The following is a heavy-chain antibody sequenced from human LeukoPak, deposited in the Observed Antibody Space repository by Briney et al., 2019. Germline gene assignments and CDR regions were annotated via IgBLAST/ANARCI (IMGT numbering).Heavy chain of an antibody. V-gene: IGHV3-48*01. CDR2: ISSSSSTI. CDR3: ARADQRLGATYYYDSSGWSAFDI. J-gene: IGHJ3*02. D-gene: IGHD3-22*01. Sequence: GGSLRLSCGASGFTFSSYSMNWVRQAPGKGLEWVSYISSSSSTIYYADSVKGRFTISRDNAKNSLYLQMNSLRAEDTAVYYCARADQRLGATYYYDSSGWSAFDIWGQGTMVTVSS. CDR1: GFTFSSYS.